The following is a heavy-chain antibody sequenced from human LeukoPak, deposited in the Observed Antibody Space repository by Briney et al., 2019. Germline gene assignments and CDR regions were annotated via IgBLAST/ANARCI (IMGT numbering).Heavy chain of an antibody. CDR1: GGSISSGGYY. CDR2: IYYSGTT. V-gene: IGHV4-31*03. Sequence: SQTLSLTRSVSGGSISSGGYYWHWIRQYPGKGLEWIGSIYYSGTTYYNPSLKNRVTISVDTSKNQFFLKLNSVTAADTAVYYCARDASLDVWGQGTTVTVSS. CDR3: ARDASLDV. J-gene: IGHJ6*02.